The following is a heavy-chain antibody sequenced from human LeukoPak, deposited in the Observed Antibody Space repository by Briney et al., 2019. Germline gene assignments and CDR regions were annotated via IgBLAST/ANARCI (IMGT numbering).Heavy chain of an antibody. CDR2: ISYDGSNK. CDR1: GFTFSNYW. D-gene: IGHD6-19*01. V-gene: IGHV3-30*19. J-gene: IGHJ2*01. CDR3: ARSIAVAGPPNWYFDL. Sequence: GGSLRLSCAASGFTFSNYWMHWVRQAPGKGLEWVAVISYDGSNKYYADSVKGRFTISRDNSKNTLYLQMNSLRAEDTAVYYCARSIAVAGPPNWYFDLWGRGTLVTVSS.